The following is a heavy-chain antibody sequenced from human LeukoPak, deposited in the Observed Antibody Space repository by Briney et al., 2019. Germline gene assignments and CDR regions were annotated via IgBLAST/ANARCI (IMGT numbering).Heavy chain of an antibody. J-gene: IGHJ6*02. Sequence: ASVKVSCKASGGTFSSYAISWVRQAPGRGLEWMGGIIPIFGTANYAQKFQGRVTITADESTSTAYMELSSLRSEDTAVYYCARAAQYYYGSGSPDYYYYGMDVWGQGTTVTVSS. CDR3: ARAAQYYYGSGSPDYYYYGMDV. CDR1: GGTFSSYA. V-gene: IGHV1-69*13. CDR2: IIPIFGTA. D-gene: IGHD3-10*01.